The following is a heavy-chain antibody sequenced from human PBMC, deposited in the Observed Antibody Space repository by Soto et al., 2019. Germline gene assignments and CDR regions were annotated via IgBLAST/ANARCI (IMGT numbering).Heavy chain of an antibody. CDR3: ARGDWPTQMDV. Sequence: SVTLSVTRTVAGGNIIGFGWSWIRQPPGQGLEWIGYIYFSGSTYYNPSLKSRVIISVDTSKNQFSLRLSSVTAADTAVYYCARGDWPTQMDVWGQGTTVTVSS. V-gene: IGHV4-59*12. J-gene: IGHJ6*02. CDR2: IYFSGST. CDR1: GGNIIGFG. D-gene: IGHD2-21*01.